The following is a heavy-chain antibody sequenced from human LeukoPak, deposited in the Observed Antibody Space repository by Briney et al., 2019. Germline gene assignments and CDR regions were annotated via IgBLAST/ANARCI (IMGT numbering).Heavy chain of an antibody. D-gene: IGHD2-8*01. CDR2: IDPNGGGT. Sequence: ASVKVSCKASGYTFTGYYMHWVRQAPGQGLEWMGWIDPNGGGTKYAQKFQGRVTMARDTSISTAYMELSSLRSEDTAVYYCARDGIVLMVYATHVGMDVWGQGTTVTVSS. V-gene: IGHV1-2*02. CDR1: GYTFTGYY. CDR3: ARDGIVLMVYATHVGMDV. J-gene: IGHJ6*02.